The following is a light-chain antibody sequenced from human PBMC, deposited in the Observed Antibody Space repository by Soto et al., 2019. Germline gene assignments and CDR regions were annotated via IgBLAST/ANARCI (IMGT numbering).Light chain of an antibody. Sequence: DIVMTQSPDSLAVSLGERATINCKSSQSILNSSNNKNYLAWYQQKPGQPPKLLIYWASTRESGVPDRFSGSGSGTECTRTISSLQAEDVAVYYCQQDYNTPRTFGQGTKVEI. CDR2: WAS. V-gene: IGKV4-1*01. J-gene: IGKJ1*01. CDR3: QQDYNTPRT. CDR1: QSILNSSNNKNY.